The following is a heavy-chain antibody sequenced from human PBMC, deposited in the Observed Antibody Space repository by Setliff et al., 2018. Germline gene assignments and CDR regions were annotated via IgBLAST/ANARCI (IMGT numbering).Heavy chain of an antibody. CDR3: ARDLMVFARLIYYMDV. D-gene: IGHD2-8*01. CDR2: IIPIFGTA. CDR1: GYTFTSHY. Sequence: VASVKVSCKASGYTFTSHYMHWVRQAPGQGLEWMGGIIPIFGTANYAQKFQGRVTMTTDTSTSTAYMELRSLRSDDTAVYYCARDLMVFARLIYYMDVWGKGTTVTVSS. V-gene: IGHV1-46*01. J-gene: IGHJ6*03.